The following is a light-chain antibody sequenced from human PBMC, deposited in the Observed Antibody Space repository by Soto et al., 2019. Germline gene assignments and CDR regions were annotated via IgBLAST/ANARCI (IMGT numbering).Light chain of an antibody. Sequence: QSVLTQPASVSGTPGQSITISCTGTSSDVGGYNYVSWYQQHPGKAPKLMIYEVSNRPSGVSNRFSGSKSGNTASLTISGLQAEDEADYYCSSYTSSSTAVFGTGTQVTVL. CDR2: EVS. V-gene: IGLV2-14*01. CDR1: SSDVGGYNY. J-gene: IGLJ1*01. CDR3: SSYTSSSTAV.